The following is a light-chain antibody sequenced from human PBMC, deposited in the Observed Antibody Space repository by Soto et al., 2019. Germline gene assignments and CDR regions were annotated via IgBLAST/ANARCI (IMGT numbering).Light chain of an antibody. CDR2: RDN. Sequence: QSVLTQPPSASGTPGQRVTMSCSGSSSNIGSNFAYWYQQLPGTAPNPLIYRDNQRPSGVPDRFSGSKSGTSASPAISGLGSEDEADYYCAAWDDSLSGWVFGGGTKLTVL. CDR1: SSNIGSNF. CDR3: AAWDDSLSGWV. V-gene: IGLV1-47*01. J-gene: IGLJ3*02.